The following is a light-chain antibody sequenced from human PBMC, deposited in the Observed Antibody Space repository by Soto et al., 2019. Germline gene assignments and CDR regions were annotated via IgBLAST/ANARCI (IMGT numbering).Light chain of an antibody. CDR3: QQYGSSPTYT. CDR2: GAS. V-gene: IGKV3-20*01. CDR1: QSVSSSY. Sequence: EIVLTQSPGTLSLSPGERATLSCRASQSVSSSYLAWYQQKPGQAPRLLIYGASSRATGIPDRFSGSGSGTDFHLTISRLEPEDFAVYYFQQYGSSPTYTFGQGTKLEIK. J-gene: IGKJ2*01.